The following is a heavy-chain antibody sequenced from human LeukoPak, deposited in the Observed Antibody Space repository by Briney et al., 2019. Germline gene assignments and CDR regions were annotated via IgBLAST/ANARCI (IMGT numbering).Heavy chain of an antibody. CDR2: IHYSGST. Sequence: SETLSLTCTVSGGSIISGDYYWSRIRQPPGKGLEWIGYIHYSGSTHYNPPLKSRVTISVDTSKNQFSLKVSSVTAADTAVYYCSRAPDYGANDYWGQGTLVTVSS. V-gene: IGHV4-30-4*01. D-gene: IGHD4-23*01. J-gene: IGHJ4*02. CDR3: SRAPDYGANDY. CDR1: GGSIISGDYY.